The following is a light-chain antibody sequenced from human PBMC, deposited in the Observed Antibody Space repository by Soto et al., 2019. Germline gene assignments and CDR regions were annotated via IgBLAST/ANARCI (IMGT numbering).Light chain of an antibody. CDR1: SSNIGNNY. Sequence: QSVLTQPPSVSAAPGQKVTISCSGGSSNIGNNYVSWYQQLPGTAPKLLIYDNNKRPSGIPDRFSGSKSGTSATLGSTGLQTGDEADYYCGTWDSSLSAVVFGGGTKLTVL. J-gene: IGLJ2*01. CDR3: GTWDSSLSAVV. CDR2: DNN. V-gene: IGLV1-51*01.